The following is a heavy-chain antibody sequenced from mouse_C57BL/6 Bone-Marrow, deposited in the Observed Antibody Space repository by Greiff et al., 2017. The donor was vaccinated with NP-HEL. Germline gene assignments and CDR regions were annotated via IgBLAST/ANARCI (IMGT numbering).Heavy chain of an antibody. Sequence: QVQLQQSGAELVRPGTSVKVFCKASGYAFTNYLIEWVKQRPGQGLEWIGVINPGSGGTNYNEKFKGKATLTADKSSSTAYMQLSSLTSEDSAVYFCARWGGRGFAYWGQGTLVTVSA. V-gene: IGHV1-54*01. CDR3: ARWGGRGFAY. CDR1: GYAFTNYL. CDR2: INPGSGGT. J-gene: IGHJ3*01. D-gene: IGHD3-3*01.